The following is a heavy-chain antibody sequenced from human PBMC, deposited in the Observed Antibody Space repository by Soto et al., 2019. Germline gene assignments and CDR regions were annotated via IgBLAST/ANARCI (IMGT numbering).Heavy chain of an antibody. CDR3: ASSNGNYFEY. J-gene: IGHJ4*02. V-gene: IGHV4-59*08. CDR1: GGSSSNYY. Sequence: PSETLSLTCTVSGGSSSNYYWSWIRQPPGKGLEWIGYIYYSGSTNYNPSLKSRVTISVDTSKNQFSLKLSSVTAADTAVYYCASSNGNYFEYWGQGTLVTVSS. D-gene: IGHD1-1*01. CDR2: IYYSGST.